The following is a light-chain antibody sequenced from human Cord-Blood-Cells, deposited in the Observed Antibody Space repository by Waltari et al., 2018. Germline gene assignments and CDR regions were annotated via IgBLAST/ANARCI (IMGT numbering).Light chain of an antibody. Sequence: EIVLTQSPATLSLSPGERATLSCRASQRVSSYLAWYQQKPGQAPRLLIYDASNRATGIPARFSGSGSGTDFTLTISSLQPDDFATYYCQFWGTFGQGTKVEIK. CDR3: QFWGT. CDR2: DAS. J-gene: IGKJ1*01. CDR1: QRVSSY. V-gene: IGKV3-11*01.